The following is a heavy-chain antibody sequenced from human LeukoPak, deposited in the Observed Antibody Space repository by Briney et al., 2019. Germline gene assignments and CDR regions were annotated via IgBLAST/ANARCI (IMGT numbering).Heavy chain of an antibody. CDR3: ARGRGLGELAVASFDS. D-gene: IGHD6-19*01. V-gene: IGHV3-7*01. CDR1: GFTFSSSW. J-gene: IGHJ4*02. Sequence: GGSLRLSCAASGFTFSSSWMSWVRQAPGKGLKWVANIQQDGSDKYYVDSVKGRFTISRDNAKNMLYLQMNSLRAEDTAVYYCARGRGLGELAVASFDSWGQGILVTVSS. CDR2: IQQDGSDK.